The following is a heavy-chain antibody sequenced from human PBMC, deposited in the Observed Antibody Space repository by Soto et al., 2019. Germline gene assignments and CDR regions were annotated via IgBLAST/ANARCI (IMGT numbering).Heavy chain of an antibody. J-gene: IGHJ5*02. CDR1: GGTLSSYT. Sequence: SMKGSRKASGGTLSSYTINWVGQAPGQGPEWMGRIIPILGIANYAQKFQGRVTITADKSTSTAYMELSSLRSEDTAVYYCATYTYCSGGSCYPGPQNWFDPWGQGTLVTVSS. D-gene: IGHD2-15*01. CDR2: IIPILGIA. V-gene: IGHV1-69*02. CDR3: ATYTYCSGGSCYPGPQNWFDP.